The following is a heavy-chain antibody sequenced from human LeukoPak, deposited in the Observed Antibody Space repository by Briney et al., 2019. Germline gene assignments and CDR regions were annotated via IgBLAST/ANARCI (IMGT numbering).Heavy chain of an antibody. Sequence: PSETLSLTCTVSGGSISSGDYYWSWIRQPPGKGLEWIGYIYYSGTTYYNPSLKSRVTISVDTSKNQFSLKLTSVTAADTAVYYCARGPYGSGSYYWGQGTLVTVSS. J-gene: IGHJ4*02. V-gene: IGHV4-30-4*01. CDR1: GGSISSGDYY. D-gene: IGHD3-10*01. CDR3: ARGPYGSGSYY. CDR2: IYYSGTT.